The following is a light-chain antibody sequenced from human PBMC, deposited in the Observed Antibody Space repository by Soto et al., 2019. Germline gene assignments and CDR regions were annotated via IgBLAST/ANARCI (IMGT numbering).Light chain of an antibody. J-gene: IGKJ1*01. CDR2: WAS. CDR1: QSVLYRSNNKNY. CDR3: QQYYSTPPT. V-gene: IGKV4-1*01. Sequence: DIVMTQSPDSLAVSLGERATINCKSSQSVLYRSNNKNYLAWYRQKPGQPPKLLIYWASTRESGVPDRFSGSWYGTDFTLTISTLQAEDAAVYYYQQYYSTPPTFGQGTKVDIK.